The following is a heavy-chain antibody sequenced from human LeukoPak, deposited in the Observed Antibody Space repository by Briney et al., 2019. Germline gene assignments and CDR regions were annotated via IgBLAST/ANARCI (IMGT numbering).Heavy chain of an antibody. J-gene: IGHJ6*03. Sequence: GASVKVSCKASGYTFTSYGISWVQQAPGQGLEWMGWISAYNGNTNYAQKLQGRVTMTTDTSTSTAYMELRSLRSDDTAVYYCASTPGVRDFWSGYYYMDVWGKGTTVTVSS. V-gene: IGHV1-18*01. CDR1: GYTFTSYG. CDR3: ASTPGVRDFWSGYYYMDV. CDR2: ISAYNGNT. D-gene: IGHD3-3*01.